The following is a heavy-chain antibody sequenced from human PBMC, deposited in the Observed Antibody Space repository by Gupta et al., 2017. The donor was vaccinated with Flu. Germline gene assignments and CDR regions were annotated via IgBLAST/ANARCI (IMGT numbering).Heavy chain of an antibody. CDR3: TTIPWEQGAEDY. Sequence: FSTYQMNWVRQAPGKGLEWVSYISIDGKSIYYADSVKGRFTISRDNARNSLFLQMNSLRTEDTAVYYCTTIPWEQGAEDYWGQGTLVTVSS. CDR1: FSTYQ. D-gene: IGHD1-1*01. CDR2: ISIDGKSI. J-gene: IGHJ4*02. V-gene: IGHV3-48*03.